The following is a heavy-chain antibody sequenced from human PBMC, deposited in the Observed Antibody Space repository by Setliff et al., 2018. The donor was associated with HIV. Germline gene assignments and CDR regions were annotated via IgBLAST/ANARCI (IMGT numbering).Heavy chain of an antibody. V-gene: IGHV5-51*01. Sequence: GESLKISCKGSGYSFTNYWIGWVRQMPGKGLEWMGIIYPGDSETRYSRSFQGQVTISADKSISTAYLQWSSLKASDTAMYYCARLLGTMVRGVIINPYWFDPWGQGTLVTVSS. CDR3: ARLLGTMVRGVIINPYWFDP. D-gene: IGHD3-10*01. CDR1: GYSFTNYW. CDR2: IYPGDSET. J-gene: IGHJ5*02.